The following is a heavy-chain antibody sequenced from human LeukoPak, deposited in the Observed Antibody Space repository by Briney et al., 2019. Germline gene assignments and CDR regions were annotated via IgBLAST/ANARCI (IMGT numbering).Heavy chain of an antibody. CDR3: ARILEGSGAAFDI. J-gene: IGHJ3*02. D-gene: IGHD1-26*01. Sequence: PSETLSLTCIVSGGSMNNYYWSWIRQPPGKGLEWIAYIHYTGITNYNPFLKSRVTISLDTSKNQFSLKLNSVTAAGTAFYYCARILEGSGAAFDIWGQGTMVTVSS. V-gene: IGHV4-59*01. CDR1: GGSMNNYY. CDR2: IHYTGIT.